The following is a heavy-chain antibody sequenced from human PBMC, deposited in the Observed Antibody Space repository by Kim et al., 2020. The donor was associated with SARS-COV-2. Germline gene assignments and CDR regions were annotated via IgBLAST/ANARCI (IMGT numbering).Heavy chain of an antibody. CDR2: FDPEDGET. CDR1: GYTLTELS. J-gene: IGHJ5*02. D-gene: IGHD5-12*01. Sequence: ASVKVSCKVSGYTLTELSMHWVRQAPGKGLEWMGGFDPEDGETIYAQKFQGRVTMTEDTSTDTAYMELSSLRSEDTAVYYCATSGLRLGGHGWFDPWGQGTLVTVSS. CDR3: ATSGLRLGGHGWFDP. V-gene: IGHV1-24*01.